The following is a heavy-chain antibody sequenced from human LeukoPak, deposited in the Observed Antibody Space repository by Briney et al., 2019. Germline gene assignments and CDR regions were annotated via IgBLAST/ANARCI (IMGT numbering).Heavy chain of an antibody. CDR3: ARYWRSGSYYFDY. J-gene: IGHJ4*02. CDR2: IYYSGRS. D-gene: IGHD3-3*01. Sequence: SETLSLTCSVSGGSISTYYWSWIRQPPGKGLEWIGYIYYSGRSNYNPSLRSRVTISVDTSRNQFSLNLSSVTAADTAVYYCARYWRSGSYYFDYWGQGTLVTVSS. V-gene: IGHV4-59*08. CDR1: GGSISTYY.